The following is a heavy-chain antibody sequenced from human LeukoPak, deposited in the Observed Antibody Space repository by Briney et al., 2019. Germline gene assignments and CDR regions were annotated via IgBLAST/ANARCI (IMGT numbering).Heavy chain of an antibody. D-gene: IGHD2-21*02. V-gene: IGHV4-59*01. J-gene: IGHJ4*02. Sequence: PSETLSLTCTVSGGSISSYYWSWIRQPPGKGLEWIGYIYYSGSTNYNPSLKSRVTISVDTSKNQFSLKLSSVTAADTAVYYCARDRGVTALDYWGQGTLVTVSS. CDR2: IYYSGST. CDR3: ARDRGVTALDY. CDR1: GGSISSYY.